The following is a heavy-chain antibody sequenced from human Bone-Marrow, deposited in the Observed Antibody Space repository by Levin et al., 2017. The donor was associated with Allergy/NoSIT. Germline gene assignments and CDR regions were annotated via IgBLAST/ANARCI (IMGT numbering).Heavy chain of an antibody. CDR2: TSSSGRTI. D-gene: IGHD1-26*01. V-gene: IGHV3-48*03. CDR1: GFIFSSYD. Sequence: PGGSLRLSCAASGFIFSSYDMNWVRQAPGKGLEWLSSTSSSGRTISYADSVRGRFTISRDNAKNSLYLQLNSLRVEDTAVYFCASGLREDRAFDIWGQGTMVTVSS. J-gene: IGHJ3*02. CDR3: ASGLREDRAFDI.